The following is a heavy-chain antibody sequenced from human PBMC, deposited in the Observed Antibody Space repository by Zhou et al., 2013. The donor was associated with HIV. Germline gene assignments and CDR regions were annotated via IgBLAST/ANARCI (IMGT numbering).Heavy chain of an antibody. CDR1: GGSFRSYS. CDR3: ARESEGSSFYYYMDV. CDR2: ISPFNGAT. J-gene: IGHJ6*03. V-gene: IGHV1-69*05. Sequence: QVQLVQSGAEVKKPGSSVKVSCKASGGSFRSYSISWVRQSPEQGLEWMGWISPFNGATNYAQKFQGRVTMTTDTSTSTAYMELSSLRSDDTAKYFCARESEGSSFYYYMDVWGTGTTVIVSS.